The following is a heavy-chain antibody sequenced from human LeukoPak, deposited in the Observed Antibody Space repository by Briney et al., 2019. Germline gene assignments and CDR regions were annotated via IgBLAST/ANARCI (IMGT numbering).Heavy chain of an antibody. CDR1: GYTFTGYY. CDR3: ARVGIAAAGRKTYYYFDY. Sequence: ASVKVSCKASGYTFTGYYMHWVRQAPGQGLEWMGIINPSGGSTSYAQKFQGRVTMTRDTSTSTVYMELSSLRSEDTAVYYCARVGIAAAGRKTYYYFDYWGQGTLVTVSS. D-gene: IGHD6-13*01. V-gene: IGHV1-46*01. J-gene: IGHJ4*02. CDR2: INPSGGST.